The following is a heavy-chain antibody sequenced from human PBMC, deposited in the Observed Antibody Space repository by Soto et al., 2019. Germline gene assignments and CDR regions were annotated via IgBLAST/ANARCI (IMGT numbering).Heavy chain of an antibody. Sequence: PGGSLRLSCAASGFTFSSYGMNWARQAPGKGLEWVSYISSGTPTTNYADSVKGRFTISRDNAKSSLYLQLNSLRDDDTAVYYCVRGGAGRPDYWGQGTLVTVSS. V-gene: IGHV3-48*02. CDR3: VRGGAGRPDY. D-gene: IGHD6-13*01. J-gene: IGHJ4*02. CDR2: ISSGTPTT. CDR1: GFTFSSYG.